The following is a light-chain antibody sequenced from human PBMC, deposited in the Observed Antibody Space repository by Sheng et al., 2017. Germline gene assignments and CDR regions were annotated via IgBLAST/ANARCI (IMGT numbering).Light chain of an antibody. J-gene: IGKJ3*01. CDR2: DAS. V-gene: IGKV1-13*02. Sequence: ATQLTQSPSFLSASVGDRVTISCRASQGIASALAWYQQNPGKPPKLLVYDASSLQSGVPSRFSGGGSGTDFTLTISSLQPEDFATYYCQHFNGYPQIIFGPGTKVDVK. CDR1: QGIASA. CDR3: QHFNGYPQII.